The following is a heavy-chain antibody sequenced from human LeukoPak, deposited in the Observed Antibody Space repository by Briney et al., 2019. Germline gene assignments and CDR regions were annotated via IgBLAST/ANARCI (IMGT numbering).Heavy chain of an antibody. CDR1: GITFSNAW. CDR2: IKIKTDGGTT. D-gene: IGHD6-13*01. Sequence: RTGGSLRLSCAASGITFSNAWMSGVRQAPGKGLEWVGRIKIKTDGGTTDYAAPVKGRFTISRDDSQNTVYLQMNSLKTEDTAVYYCTTVRGSSWQYFQHWGQGTLVTVSS. CDR3: TTVRGSSWQYFQH. V-gene: IGHV3-15*01. J-gene: IGHJ1*01.